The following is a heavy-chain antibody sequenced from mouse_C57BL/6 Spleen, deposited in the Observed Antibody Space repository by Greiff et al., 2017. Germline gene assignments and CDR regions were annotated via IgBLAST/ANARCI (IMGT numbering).Heavy chain of an antibody. D-gene: IGHD2-4*01. CDR3: ARYDYDERGVDY. J-gene: IGHJ2*01. CDR2: IHPNSGST. Sequence: QVQLQQPGAELVKPGASVKLSCKASGYTFTSYWMHWVKQRPGQGLEWIGMIHPNSGSTNYNQKFKSQATLTVDTSSSTAYMQISSLTSEVSAVYYCARYDYDERGVDYWGQGTTLTVSS. CDR1: GYTFTSYW. V-gene: IGHV1-64*01.